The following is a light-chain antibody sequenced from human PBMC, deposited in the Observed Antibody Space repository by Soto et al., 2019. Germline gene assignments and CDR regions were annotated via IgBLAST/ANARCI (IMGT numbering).Light chain of an antibody. CDR3: VSYTTSASYV. V-gene: IGLV2-14*01. CDR2: DIN. Sequence: QSVLTQPASVSGSPGQSITISCTGTSSDVGNYIFVSWYRQHPGNAPKLMIYDINNRPSGVSNRLSGSKSGNTASLTISGLQAEDEADYYCVSYTTSASYVFGTGTKVTVL. CDR1: SSDVGNYIF. J-gene: IGLJ1*01.